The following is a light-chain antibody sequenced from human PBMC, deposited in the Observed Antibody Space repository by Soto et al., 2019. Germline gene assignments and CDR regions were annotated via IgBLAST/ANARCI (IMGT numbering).Light chain of an antibody. CDR1: QSVSSW. V-gene: IGKV1-5*03. CDR3: QQFNSYPIT. Sequence: DIQITQSPPTLSSSLLDIVTITCRASQSVSSWLAWYQQKPGKAPKPLIYKASSLESGVPSRFSGSGSGTEFTLTISSLQPEDFATYYCQQFNSYPITFGQGTRLEIK. CDR2: KAS. J-gene: IGKJ5*01.